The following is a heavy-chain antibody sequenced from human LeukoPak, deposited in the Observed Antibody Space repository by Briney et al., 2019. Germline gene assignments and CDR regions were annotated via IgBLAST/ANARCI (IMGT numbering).Heavy chain of an antibody. J-gene: IGHJ4*02. Sequence: PGGSLRLSCAASAFTFSSYGMHWVRQAPGKGLEWVALISYDGSDKDYAKSVKGRFTISRDNSKNTPYLQMNSLRAEDTAVYYCARGPRAAAGRPVDYWGQGTLVTVSS. CDR2: ISYDGSDK. V-gene: IGHV3-30*03. CDR3: ARGPRAAAGRPVDY. CDR1: AFTFSSYG. D-gene: IGHD6-13*01.